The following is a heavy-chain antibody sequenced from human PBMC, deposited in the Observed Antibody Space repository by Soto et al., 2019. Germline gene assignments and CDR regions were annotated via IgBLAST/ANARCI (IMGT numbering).Heavy chain of an antibody. J-gene: IGHJ4*02. CDR2: IYYSGST. Sequence: SETLSLTCTVSGGSISSGDYYWSWIRQPPGKGLEWIGYIYYSGSTYYNPSLKSRVTISVDTSKNQFSLKLSSVTAADTAVYYCARGRYYDFWSGYLAPYYFDYWGQGTLVTASS. D-gene: IGHD3-3*01. CDR3: ARGRYYDFWSGYLAPYYFDY. V-gene: IGHV4-30-4*01. CDR1: GGSISSGDYY.